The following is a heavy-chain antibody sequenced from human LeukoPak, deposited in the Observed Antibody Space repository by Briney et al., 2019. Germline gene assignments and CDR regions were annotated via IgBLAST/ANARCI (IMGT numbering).Heavy chain of an antibody. CDR1: GGTFISYA. V-gene: IGHV1-69*13. Sequence: SVKVSCKASGGTFISYAISWVRQAPGQGLEWMGGIIPTFGTANYAQKFQGRVTITADESTSTAYMEPSSLRSEDTAVYYCARAPYSAARSSRYSFDYWGQGTLVTVSS. J-gene: IGHJ4*02. CDR3: ARAPYSAARSSRYSFDY. CDR2: IIPTFGTA. D-gene: IGHD6-6*01.